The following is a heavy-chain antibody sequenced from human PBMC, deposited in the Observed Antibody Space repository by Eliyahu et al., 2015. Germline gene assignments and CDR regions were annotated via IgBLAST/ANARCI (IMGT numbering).Heavy chain of an antibody. J-gene: IGHJ4*02. Sequence: EVQLLESGGGLVQPGGSLXLSCAASGFTFSSYAMSWVRQAPGKGLGWVSAISGSGGSTYYADSVKGRFTISRDNSKNTLYLQMNSLRAEDTAVYYCAKDYVGTSSVFDYWGQGTLVTVSS. V-gene: IGHV3-23*01. CDR2: ISGSGGST. D-gene: IGHD3-16*01. CDR1: GFTFSSYA. CDR3: AKDYVGTSSVFDY.